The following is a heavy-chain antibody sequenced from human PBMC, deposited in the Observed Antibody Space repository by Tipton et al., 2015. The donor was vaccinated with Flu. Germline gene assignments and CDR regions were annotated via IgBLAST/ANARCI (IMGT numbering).Heavy chain of an antibody. CDR3: ASRHSGSYELEY. V-gene: IGHV4-39*01. J-gene: IGHJ4*02. CDR2: IYYGGST. Sequence: TLSLTCTVSGGSISGGSYYWGWIRQPPGKGLEWVASIYYGGSTYYNPSLKSRVTISVDTSKNQFSLKLRSVTAADTAVYYCASRHSGSYELEYWGQGTLVTVSS. CDR1: GGSISGGSYY. D-gene: IGHD1-26*01.